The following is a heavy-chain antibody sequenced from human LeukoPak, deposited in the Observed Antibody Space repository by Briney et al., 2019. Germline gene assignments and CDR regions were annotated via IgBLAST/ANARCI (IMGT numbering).Heavy chain of an antibody. D-gene: IGHD1-26*01. Sequence: GGSLRLSCAASGFTFSDYSMNWVRQAPGKGLEWVSSISSSSSYIFYAESVKGRFTISRDNSKNTLYLQMNSLRAEDTAVYYCAKGYGWEASYYYYYMDVWGKGTTVTISS. CDR1: GFTFSDYS. J-gene: IGHJ6*03. CDR2: ISSSSSYI. V-gene: IGHV3-21*01. CDR3: AKGYGWEASYYYYYMDV.